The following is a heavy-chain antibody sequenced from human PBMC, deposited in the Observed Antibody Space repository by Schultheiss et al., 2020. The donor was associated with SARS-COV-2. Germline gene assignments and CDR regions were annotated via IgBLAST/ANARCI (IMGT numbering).Heavy chain of an antibody. V-gene: IGHV4-61*01. D-gene: IGHD5-18*01. CDR3: ASMGGSYGDLFDY. Sequence: SETLSLTCAVYGGSVSGSTSSYYWSWIRQPPGKGLEWIGYIYYSGSTNYNPSLKSRVTISVDTSKNQFSLKLSSVTAADTAVYYCASMGGSYGDLFDYWGQGTLVTVSS. CDR1: GGSVSGSTSSYY. CDR2: IYYSGST. J-gene: IGHJ4*02.